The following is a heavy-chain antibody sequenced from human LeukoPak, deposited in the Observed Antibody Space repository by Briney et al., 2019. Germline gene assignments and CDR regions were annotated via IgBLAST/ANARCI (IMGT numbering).Heavy chain of an antibody. J-gene: IGHJ5*02. Sequence: GGSLRLSCAASGFTFSSYGMTWVRQAPGKGLEWVSYISSSSSTIYYADSVRGRFTISRDNAKNSLYLQLNSLRAEDTAVYYCATQSIAARTSWFDPWGQGTLVTVSS. CDR2: ISSSSSTI. V-gene: IGHV3-48*01. D-gene: IGHD6-6*01. CDR1: GFTFSSYG. CDR3: ATQSIAARTSWFDP.